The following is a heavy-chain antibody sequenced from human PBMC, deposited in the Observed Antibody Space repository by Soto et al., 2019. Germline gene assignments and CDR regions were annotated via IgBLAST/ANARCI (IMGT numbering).Heavy chain of an antibody. CDR3: ARPRGGHTPYGSGSSDKGYYYGVDV. D-gene: IGHD3-10*01. Sequence: SETLSLTCTVSGGSISSSSYYWGWIRQPPGKGLEWIGSIYYSGSTYYNPSLKSRVTISVDTSKNQFSLKLSSVTAADTAVYYCARPRGGHTPYGSGSSDKGYYYGVDVWGQGTTVTVSS. J-gene: IGHJ6*02. CDR1: GGSISSSSYY. CDR2: IYYSGST. V-gene: IGHV4-39*01.